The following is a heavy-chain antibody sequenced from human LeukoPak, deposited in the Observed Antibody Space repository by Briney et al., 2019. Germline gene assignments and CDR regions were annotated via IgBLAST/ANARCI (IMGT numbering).Heavy chain of an antibody. CDR1: GGSISSSSYY. J-gene: IGHJ4*02. CDR2: IYYSGST. V-gene: IGHV4-39*01. D-gene: IGHD1-26*01. Sequence: KPSETLSLTCTVSGGSISSSSYYWGWIRQPPGKGLEWIGSIYYSGSTYYNPSLKSRVTISVDTSKNQFSLKLSSVTAADTAVYYCARLATGTIVGAYFFDYWGQGTLVTVSS. CDR3: ARLATGTIVGAYFFDY.